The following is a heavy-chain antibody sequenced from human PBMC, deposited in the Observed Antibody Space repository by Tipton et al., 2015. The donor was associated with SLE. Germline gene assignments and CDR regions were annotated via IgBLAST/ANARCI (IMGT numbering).Heavy chain of an antibody. V-gene: IGHV1-69*09. D-gene: IGHD3-22*01. CDR1: GDTFSSYT. J-gene: IGHJ6*02. CDR3: ARGRVAKESFDSDSYCRYGMDV. CDR2: IIPMLGVA. Sequence: QVQLVQSGAEVKMPGSPLKVSCKASGDTFSSYTVNWVRQAPGQGLEWMGRIIPMLGVADYAQKFQGRVTITADISTTTVYMELSSLRSEDTAVYYCARGRVAKESFDSDSYCRYGMDVGGQGTTVTVSS.